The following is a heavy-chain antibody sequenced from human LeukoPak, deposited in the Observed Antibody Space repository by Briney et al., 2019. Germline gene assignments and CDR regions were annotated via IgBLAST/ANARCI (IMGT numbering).Heavy chain of an antibody. CDR2: ISAYNGNT. Sequence: ASVTVSFKASGYTFTIYGISWVRQAPGQGLEWMGWISAYNGNTNYTQKLQGRVSITTDTSTSTAYMELRSLRSADPAVYYCARAGGAYYDFWSGHYPAYYYYYMDVWRKGTTLTVPS. CDR1: GYTFTIYG. CDR3: ARAGGAYYDFWSGHYPAYYYYYMDV. D-gene: IGHD3-3*01. J-gene: IGHJ6*03. V-gene: IGHV1-18*01.